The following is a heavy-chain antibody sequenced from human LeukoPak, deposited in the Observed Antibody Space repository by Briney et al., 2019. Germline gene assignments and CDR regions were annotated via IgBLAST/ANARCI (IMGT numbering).Heavy chain of an antibody. CDR2: IYYSGNT. Sequence: SDTLSLPCTVCGGPISRYYWRWMRQPPGRALEGMRDIYYSGNTNYNPSLKSRVTISVDTSKNQFSLRLSSVTAADTAVYYSARLASGSYGPLTPFDYWGQGPLVTVSS. CDR3: ARLASGSYGPLTPFDY. D-gene: IGHD1-26*01. CDR1: GGPISRYY. V-gene: IGHV4-59*08. J-gene: IGHJ4*02.